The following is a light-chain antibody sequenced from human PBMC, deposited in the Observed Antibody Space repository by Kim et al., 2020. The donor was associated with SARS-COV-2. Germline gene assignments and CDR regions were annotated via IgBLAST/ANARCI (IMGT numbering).Light chain of an antibody. CDR3: SSYTTLGTLV. J-gene: IGLJ3*02. V-gene: IGLV2-14*03. CDR1: SNDVGGYKY. CDR2: DVS. Sequence: GHSITRSCTGTSNDVGGYKYVSWYQQPPGKAPQLITSDVSNRPSGVSNRFSGSKSGSTASLTISGLQTEDEADYYCSSYTTLGTLVFGGGTQLTVL.